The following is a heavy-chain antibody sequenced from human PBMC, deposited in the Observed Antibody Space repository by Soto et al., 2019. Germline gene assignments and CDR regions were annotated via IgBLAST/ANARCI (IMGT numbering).Heavy chain of an antibody. CDR2: ISYDGSNK. Sequence: SLRLSCAASGFTFSSYAMHWVRQAPGKGLEWVAVISYDGSNKYYADSVKGRFTISRDNSKNTLYLQMNSLRAEDTAVYYCARANCSGGSCYSRVFGGLYFDYWGQGTLVTVSS. D-gene: IGHD2-15*01. J-gene: IGHJ4*02. CDR1: GFTFSSYA. V-gene: IGHV3-30-3*01. CDR3: ARANCSGGSCYSRVFGGLYFDY.